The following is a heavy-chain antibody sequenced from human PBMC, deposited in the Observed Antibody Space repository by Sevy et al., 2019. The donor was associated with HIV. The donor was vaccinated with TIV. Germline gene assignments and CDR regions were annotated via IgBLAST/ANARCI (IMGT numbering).Heavy chain of an antibody. Sequence: GGCLRLSCAASGFTFSDHYMEWVRQAPGKGLEWVGRTRNKADSYTTEYAASVKGRFTISRDDSKNSLYLQMNSLKTEDTAVYYCATHAGISAAGRVFDYWGHGSLVTVSS. V-gene: IGHV3-72*01. CDR1: GFTFSDHY. J-gene: IGHJ4*01. CDR3: ATHAGISAAGRVFDY. D-gene: IGHD6-13*01. CDR2: TRNKADSYTT.